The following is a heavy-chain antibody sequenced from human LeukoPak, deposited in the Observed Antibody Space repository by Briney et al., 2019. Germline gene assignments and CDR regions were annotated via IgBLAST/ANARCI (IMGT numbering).Heavy chain of an antibody. D-gene: IGHD3-22*01. V-gene: IGHV3-48*03. CDR3: ARAYYDSSGDY. J-gene: IGHJ4*02. CDR2: ISSIGSTI. CDR1: GFTLXSXX. Sequence: GFTLXSXXXNXVRXXPGXGXXWVSYISSIGSTIYYADSVKGRFTISRDKAKNSMYLQMNSLRAEDTAVYYCARAYYDSSGDYWGQGTLVTVSS.